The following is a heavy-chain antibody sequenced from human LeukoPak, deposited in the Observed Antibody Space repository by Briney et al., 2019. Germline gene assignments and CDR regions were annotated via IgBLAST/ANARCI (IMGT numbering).Heavy chain of an antibody. V-gene: IGHV1-69*02. CDR1: GYTFTSYY. CDR3: ARSGEKLNDAFDI. J-gene: IGHJ3*02. CDR2: IIPILGIA. D-gene: IGHD7-27*01. Sequence: GASVKVSCKASGYTFTSYYMHWVRQAPGQGLEWMGRIIPILGIANYAQKFQGRVTITADKSTSTAYMELSSLRSEDTAVYYCARSGEKLNDAFDIWGQGTMVTVSS.